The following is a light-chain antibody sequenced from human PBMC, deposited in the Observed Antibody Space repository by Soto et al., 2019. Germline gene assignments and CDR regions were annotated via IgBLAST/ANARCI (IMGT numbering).Light chain of an antibody. Sequence: EIVLTQSPGTLSLSPGERATLSCRASQSVYNFLAWYQQRPGQAPRLLIYDASNRATGIPGRFSGSGSGTDFTLTITNLEPEDFASYYCQVRNIWPPFPFGQGTKLEIK. CDR1: QSVYNF. V-gene: IGKV3-11*01. CDR3: QVRNIWPPFP. CDR2: DAS. J-gene: IGKJ2*01.